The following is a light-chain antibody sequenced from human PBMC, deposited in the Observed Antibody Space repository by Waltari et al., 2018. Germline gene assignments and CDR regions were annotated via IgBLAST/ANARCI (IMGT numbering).Light chain of an antibody. V-gene: IGKV3-15*01. CDR3: HQYNNRPPYT. CDR1: ESISIN. Sequence: TQSPATLSVSLGERVTTTCRASESISINLAWYQQKPGQTPRLIIHGASKRATGVPARFAGSGSRTEFTLIISSLQSEDIAVYYCHQYNNRPPYTFGQGTKLEIK. J-gene: IGKJ2*01. CDR2: GAS.